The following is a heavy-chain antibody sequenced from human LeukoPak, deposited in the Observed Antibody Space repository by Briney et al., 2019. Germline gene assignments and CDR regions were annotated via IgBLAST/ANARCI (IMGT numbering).Heavy chain of an antibody. CDR3: ARDQGAGTHYFDY. J-gene: IGHJ4*02. Sequence: GGSLRLSCAASGFTFDDYAMHWVRQAPGKGLEWVSGISWNSGSIGYADSVKGRFTISRDNAKNSLYLQMNSLRAEDTAVYYCARDQGAGTHYFDYWGQGTLVTVSS. CDR2: ISWNSGSI. V-gene: IGHV3-9*01. D-gene: IGHD6-19*01. CDR1: GFTFDDYA.